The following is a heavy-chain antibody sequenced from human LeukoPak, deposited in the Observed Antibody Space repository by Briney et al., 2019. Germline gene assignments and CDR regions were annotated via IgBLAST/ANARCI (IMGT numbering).Heavy chain of an antibody. CDR1: GFTFSDYY. D-gene: IGHD6-19*01. J-gene: IGHJ4*02. CDR2: ISTSGSST. CDR3: ARSQTQYSSGWSYFDY. Sequence: GGSLRLSCAASGFTFSDYYTSWIRQAPGKGPEWVSYISTSGSSTNYADSVKGRFTISRDNSKYTLYLQMGSLRAEDMAVYYCARSQTQYSSGWSYFDYWGQGTLVTVSS. V-gene: IGHV3-11*06.